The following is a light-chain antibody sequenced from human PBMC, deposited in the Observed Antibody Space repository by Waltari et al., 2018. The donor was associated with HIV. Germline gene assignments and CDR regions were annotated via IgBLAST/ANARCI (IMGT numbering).Light chain of an antibody. J-gene: IGLJ2*01. CDR1: RLGDKY. CDR3: HAWDSNTAV. CDR2: QDI. V-gene: IGLV3-1*01. Sequence: SYELTQPPSVSVSPGQTASITCSGDRLGDKYASWYQQKPGQSPVLVIYQDIKRPSGIPERFSGSNSGNTATLTISETQAMDEGDYYCHAWDSNTAVFGGGTKLTVL.